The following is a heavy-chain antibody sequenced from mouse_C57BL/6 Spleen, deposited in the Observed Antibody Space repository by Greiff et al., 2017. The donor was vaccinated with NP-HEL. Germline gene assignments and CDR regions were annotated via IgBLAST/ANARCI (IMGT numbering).Heavy chain of an antibody. CDR2: IDPETGGT. CDR1: GYTFTDYE. CDR3: TRGPYGNYDY. J-gene: IGHJ2*01. Sequence: QVQLQQSGAELVRPGASVTLSCKASGYTFTDYEMHWVKQTPVHGLEWIGAIDPETGGTAYNQKFKGKAILTADKSSSTAYMELRSLTSEDSAVYYCTRGPYGNYDYWGQGTTLTVSS. V-gene: IGHV1-15*01. D-gene: IGHD2-1*01.